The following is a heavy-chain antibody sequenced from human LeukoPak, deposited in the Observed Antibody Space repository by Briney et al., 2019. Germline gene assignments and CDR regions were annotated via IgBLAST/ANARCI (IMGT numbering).Heavy chain of an antibody. CDR1: SFTFSSYW. J-gene: IGHJ4*02. V-gene: IGHV3-23*01. CDR2: ISPSGGTT. Sequence: GGSLRLSCAASSFTFSSYWMTWVRQAPGKGLELVSGISPSGGTTYYTDSVKGRFTISRDNSKNTLYLQMNSLRAEDTAVYYCAKVRDYGDHADYWGQGTLVTVSS. CDR3: AKVRDYGDHADY. D-gene: IGHD4-17*01.